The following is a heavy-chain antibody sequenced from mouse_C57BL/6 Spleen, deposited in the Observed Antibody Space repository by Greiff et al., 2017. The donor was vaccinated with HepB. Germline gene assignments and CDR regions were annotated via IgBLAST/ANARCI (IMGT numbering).Heavy chain of an antibody. J-gene: IGHJ4*01. Sequence: EVQVVESGEGLVKPGGSLKLSCAASGFTFSSYAMSWVRQTPEKRLEWVAYISSGGDYIYYADTVKGRFTISRDNARNTLYLQMSSLKSEDTAMYYCTRDRGYGSSGAMDYWGQGTSVTVSS. D-gene: IGHD1-1*01. CDR2: ISSGGDYI. CDR1: GFTFSSYA. CDR3: TRDRGYGSSGAMDY. V-gene: IGHV5-9-1*02.